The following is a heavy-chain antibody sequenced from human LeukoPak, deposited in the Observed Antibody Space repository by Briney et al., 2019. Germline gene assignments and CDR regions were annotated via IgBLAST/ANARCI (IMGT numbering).Heavy chain of an antibody. CDR3: ARLAYGATREFDP. D-gene: IGHD4-17*01. CDR2: IYYSGAT. V-gene: IGHV4-39*01. CDR1: GGSITKTNYY. J-gene: IGHJ5*02. Sequence: PSETLSLTCTVSGGSITKTNYYWAWIRQPPGKGLEWIGSIYYSGATYYTSSLRSRLTMSVDTSKNQFSLKLSSLTAADTAVFYCARLAYGATREFDPWGQGALVTVSS.